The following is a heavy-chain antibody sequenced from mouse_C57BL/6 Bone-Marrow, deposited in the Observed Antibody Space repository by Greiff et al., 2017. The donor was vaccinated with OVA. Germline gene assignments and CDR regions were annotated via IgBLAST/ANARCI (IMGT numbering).Heavy chain of an antibody. CDR1: GYSFTDYN. CDR2: INPNYGTT. CDR3: ALYYYGSSSRCYAMDY. V-gene: IGHV1-39*01. D-gene: IGHD1-1*01. J-gene: IGHJ4*01. Sequence: EVKLMESGPELVKPGASVKISCKASGYSFTDYNMNWVKQSNGKSLEWIGVINPNYGTTSYNQKFKGKATLTVDQSSSTAYMQLNSLTSEDSAVYYCALYYYGSSSRCYAMDYWGQGTSVTVSS.